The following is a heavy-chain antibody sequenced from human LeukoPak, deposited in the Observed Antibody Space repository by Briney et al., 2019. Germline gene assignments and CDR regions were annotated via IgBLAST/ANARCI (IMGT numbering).Heavy chain of an antibody. CDR2: ISSSGSTI. Sequence: SGGTLRLSCAASGFTFSSYEMNWVRQAPGEGLEWVSYISSSGSTIYYADSVKGRFTISRDNAKNSLYLQMNSLRAEDTAVYYCARTKYYYYYMDVWGKGTTVTISS. CDR1: GFTFSSYE. V-gene: IGHV3-48*03. J-gene: IGHJ6*03. CDR3: ARTKYYYYYMDV.